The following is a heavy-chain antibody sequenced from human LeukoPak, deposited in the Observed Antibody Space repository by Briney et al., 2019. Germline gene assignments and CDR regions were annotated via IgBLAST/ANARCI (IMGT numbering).Heavy chain of an antibody. D-gene: IGHD2-2*03. CDR1: GFTFSSYS. Sequence: PGGSLRLSCAASGFTFSSYSMNWVRQAPGKGLEWVSSISSSSSYIYYADSVKGRFTIFRDNSKNTLFLQINSLRPEDTAMYYCARVDDLDAFDIWGQGTLVTVSS. CDR2: ISSSSSYI. V-gene: IGHV3-21*01. J-gene: IGHJ3*02. CDR3: ARVDDLDAFDI.